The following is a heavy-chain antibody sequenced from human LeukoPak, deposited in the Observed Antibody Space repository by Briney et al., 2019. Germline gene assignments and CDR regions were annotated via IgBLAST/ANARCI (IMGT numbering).Heavy chain of an antibody. CDR2: IYYSGSI. V-gene: IGHV4-39*01. CDR1: RYY. CDR3: ATPYSGGYHGLDI. J-gene: IGHJ3*02. D-gene: IGHD1-26*01. Sequence: RYYWGWIRQPPGKGLEWIGSIYYSGSIYYNPSLRSRVTISVDTSRNQFSLKLSSVTAADTAVYYCATPYSGGYHGLDIWGQGTMITVSS.